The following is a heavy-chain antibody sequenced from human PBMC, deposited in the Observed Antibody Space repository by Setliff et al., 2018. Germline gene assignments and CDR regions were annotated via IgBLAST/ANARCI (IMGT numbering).Heavy chain of an antibody. Sequence: PGGSLRLSCAASGFTFSTYAMSWVRQAPGKGLEWVSTIYSGDRNTYYADSVKGRFTISRDTAKNSLYLQMNSLRAEDSAVYYCASYYYGSGSSYIPPHFDYWGLGTLVTVSS. CDR3: ASYYYGSGSSYIPPHFDY. V-gene: IGHV3-23*05. CDR2: IYSGDRNT. D-gene: IGHD3-10*01. CDR1: GFTFSTYA. J-gene: IGHJ4*02.